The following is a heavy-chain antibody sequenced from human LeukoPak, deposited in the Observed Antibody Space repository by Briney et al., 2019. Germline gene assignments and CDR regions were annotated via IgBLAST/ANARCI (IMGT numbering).Heavy chain of an antibody. CDR2: ISGNGVNT. Sequence: PGGSQRLSCSASGITFSSYVMHWVRLAPGKGLEWVSSISGNGVNTYYADSVKGRFTISRDNAKNTLYLQMNSLRVEDTVVYYCAKSLYDSSGHYPYYFDYWGPGTLVTVSS. CDR1: GITFSSYV. CDR3: AKSLYDSSGHYPYYFDY. J-gene: IGHJ4*02. D-gene: IGHD3-22*01. V-gene: IGHV3-23*01.